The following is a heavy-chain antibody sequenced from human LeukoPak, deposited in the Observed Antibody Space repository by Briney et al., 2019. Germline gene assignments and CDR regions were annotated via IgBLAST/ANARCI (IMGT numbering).Heavy chain of an antibody. CDR3: ARAWCSSTSCYNYYYYGMDV. CDR1: GFTFSSYS. V-gene: IGHV3-21*01. CDR2: ISSSSSYI. D-gene: IGHD2-2*02. J-gene: IGHJ6*02. Sequence: GGSLRLSCAASGFTFSSYSMNWVRRAPGKGLEWVSSISSSSSYIYYADSVKGRFTISRDNAKNSLYLQMNSLRAEDTAVYYCARAWCSSTSCYNYYYYGMDVWGQGTTVTVSS.